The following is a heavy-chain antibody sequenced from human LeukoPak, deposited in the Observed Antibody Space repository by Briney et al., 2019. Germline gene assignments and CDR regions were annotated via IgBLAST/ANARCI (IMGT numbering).Heavy chain of an antibody. Sequence: GGSLRLSCVVSEFIIRYFCMRWIRQAPGKGLEWVSYISETGTDTRYADSVKGRFTISRDNAKNSLYLQMNSLRAEDTAVYYCAIDLEDILRAGDCWGQGTLVTVSS. J-gene: IGHJ4*02. D-gene: IGHD3-16*01. V-gene: IGHV3-11*05. CDR2: ISETGTDT. CDR3: AIDLEDILRAGDC. CDR1: EFIIRYFC.